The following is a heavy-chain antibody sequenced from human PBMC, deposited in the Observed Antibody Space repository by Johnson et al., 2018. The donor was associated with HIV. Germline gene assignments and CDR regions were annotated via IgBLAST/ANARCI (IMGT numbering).Heavy chain of an antibody. J-gene: IGHJ3*02. CDR3: ASYGDYKSSDAFDI. V-gene: IGHV3-7*01. D-gene: IGHD4-17*01. Sequence: VPLVESGGRLGKPGGSLRLSFEASESTFSSYWMNWLRQAPGKGLEWVANIRQDGSEKYYVDSVKGRFTISRDNSKNTLYLQMNSLRAEDTAVYYCASYGDYKSSDAFDIWGQGTMVTVSS. CDR2: IRQDGSEK. CDR1: ESTFSSYW.